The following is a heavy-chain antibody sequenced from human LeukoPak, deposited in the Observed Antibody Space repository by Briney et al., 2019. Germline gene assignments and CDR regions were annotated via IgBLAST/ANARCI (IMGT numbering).Heavy chain of an antibody. V-gene: IGHV1-8*01. Sequence: EASVKVSCKASGYTFTSYDINWVRQATGQGLEWMGWVNPNSGNTGYAQKFQGRVTMTRNTSISTAYMELSSLRSEDTAVYYCASSCSYRLGYYYYMVVWGKGTTVTVSS. CDR1: GYTFTSYD. CDR3: ASSCSYRLGYYYYMVV. J-gene: IGHJ6*03. D-gene: IGHD6-6*01. CDR2: VNPNSGNT.